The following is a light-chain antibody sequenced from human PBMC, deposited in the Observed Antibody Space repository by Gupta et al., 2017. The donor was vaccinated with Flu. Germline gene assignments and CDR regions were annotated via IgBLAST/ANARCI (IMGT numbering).Light chain of an antibody. CDR1: QSVASDS. V-gene: IGKV3-20*01. CDR2: GSS. J-gene: IGKJ1*01. CDR3: QQYGSSVRT. Sequence: RALLACRASQSVASDSYDWYQQKLGPAPGLLLYGSSSRATGIPDRFRCSGSESDFTFTISMLEPEDFAVYLCQQYGSSVRTFGQGTKVEI.